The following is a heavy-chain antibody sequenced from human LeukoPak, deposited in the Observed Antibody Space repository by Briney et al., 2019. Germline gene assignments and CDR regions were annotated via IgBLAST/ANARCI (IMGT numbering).Heavy chain of an antibody. J-gene: IGHJ6*02. V-gene: IGHV1-18*01. CDR3: ARYYDSSGDGSKDYYGMDV. Sequence: ASVKVSCKASGYTFTSYGISWVRQAPGQGLEWMGWISAYNGDTNYAQKNQGRVTMTADTSTSTAYMGLRSLRSDDTAVYYCARYYDSSGDGSKDYYGMDVWGQGTTVTVSS. CDR1: GYTFTSYG. CDR2: ISAYNGDT. D-gene: IGHD3-22*01.